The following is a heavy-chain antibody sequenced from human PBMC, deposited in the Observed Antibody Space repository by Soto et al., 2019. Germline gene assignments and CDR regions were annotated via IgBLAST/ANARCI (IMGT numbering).Heavy chain of an antibody. Sequence: GGSLRLSFAASGFTFSYYYMSWIRQAPGKWLEWVPYISSSGSTIYYADSVKGRFTISRDNAKNSLYLQINSLRAEDTAVYYCARSLLWFGELFDYWGQGTLVPVYS. J-gene: IGHJ4*02. D-gene: IGHD3-10*01. CDR3: ARSLLWFGELFDY. CDR1: GFTFSYYY. CDR2: ISSSGSTI. V-gene: IGHV3-11*01.